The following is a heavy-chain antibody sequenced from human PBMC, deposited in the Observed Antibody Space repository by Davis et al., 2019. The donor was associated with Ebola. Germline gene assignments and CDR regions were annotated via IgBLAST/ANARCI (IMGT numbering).Heavy chain of an antibody. CDR2: IYYSGST. V-gene: IGHV4-59*12. CDR1: GGSISSYY. J-gene: IGHJ6*03. CDR3: ARVGSGQRLAYYYYYMDV. Sequence: PSETLSLTCTVSGGSISSYYWSWIRQPPGKGLEWIGYIYYSGSTYYNPSLKSRVTISVDTSKNQFSLKLSSVTAADTAVYYCARVGSGQRLAYYYYYMDVWGKGTTVTVSS. D-gene: IGHD6-19*01.